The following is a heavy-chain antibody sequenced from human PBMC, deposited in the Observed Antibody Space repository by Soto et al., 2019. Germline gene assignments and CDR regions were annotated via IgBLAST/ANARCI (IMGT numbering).Heavy chain of an antibody. CDR3: AGRCDGTNCLAHFDY. V-gene: IGHV1-69*06. Sequence: QVQLVQSGAEVKKPGSSVKVSCRASGGTFNNYVINWVRQAPGQGVEGMAGMIPILGKPNYAQKLQGRVTSTADKSTSTAYMELNSLRSEDTAVYYCAGRCDGTNCLAHFDYWGQGTLVTVSS. CDR2: MIPILGKP. CDR1: GGTFNNYV. D-gene: IGHD2-2*01. J-gene: IGHJ4*02.